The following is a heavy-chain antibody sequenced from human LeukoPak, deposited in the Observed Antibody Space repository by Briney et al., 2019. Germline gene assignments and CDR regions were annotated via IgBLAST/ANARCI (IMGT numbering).Heavy chain of an antibody. CDR1: GGSFSSYY. Sequence: PSETLSLTCTVSGGSFSSYYWSWIRQPPGKGLEWIGYIYYSGSTNYNPSLKSRVTISVDTSKKQFSLKLSSVTAADTAVYYCARLGCSSTSCFAHFDYWGQGTLVTVSS. CDR2: IYYSGST. D-gene: IGHD2-2*01. V-gene: IGHV4-59*08. CDR3: ARLGCSSTSCFAHFDY. J-gene: IGHJ4*02.